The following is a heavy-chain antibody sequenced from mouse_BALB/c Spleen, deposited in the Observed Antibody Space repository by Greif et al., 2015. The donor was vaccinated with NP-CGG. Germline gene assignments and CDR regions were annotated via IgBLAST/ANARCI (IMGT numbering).Heavy chain of an antibody. D-gene: IGHD2-2*01. CDR1: GFTFSSFG. CDR3: ARSGGYYYAMDY. J-gene: IGHJ4*01. CDR2: ISGGSSTI. V-gene: IGHV5-17*02. Sequence: EVMLVESGGGLVQPGGSRKLSCAASGFTFSSFGMHWVRQAPEKGLGWVAYISGGSSTIYYADTVKGRFTISRDNPKNTLFLQMTSLRSEDTAMYYCARSGGYYYAMDYWGQGTSVTVSS.